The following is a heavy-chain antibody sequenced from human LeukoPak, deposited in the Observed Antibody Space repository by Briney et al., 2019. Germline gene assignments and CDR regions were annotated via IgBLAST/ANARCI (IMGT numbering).Heavy chain of an antibody. J-gene: IGHJ4*02. CDR1: GFTVSSNS. V-gene: IGHV3-66*02. CDR2: IYNSGTT. Sequence: PGGSLRLSCVVSGFTVSSNSNSWVRQAPGKGLEWVSIIYNSGTTYYADFVKGRFTISRDNSKNTLYLQMNSLRPEDTAVYYCARGHYGGNSVFDYWGQGTLVTVSS. CDR3: ARGHYGGNSVFDY. D-gene: IGHD4-23*01.